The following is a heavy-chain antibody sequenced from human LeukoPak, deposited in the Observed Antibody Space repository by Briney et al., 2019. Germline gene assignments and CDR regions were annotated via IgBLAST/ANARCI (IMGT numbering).Heavy chain of an antibody. CDR2: IYSGGTT. V-gene: IGHV3-53*01. CDR1: GFTVNSSY. D-gene: IGHD3-10*01. J-gene: IGHJ5*02. Sequence: GGSLRLSCAASGFTVNSSYMSWFRQAPGQGLEWVSIIYSGGTTHYADSVKGRFTISRDNTKNTLYLQMDSLRAEDTAVYYCARTYYSGSGTYQRWFDPWGQGTLVTVSS. CDR3: ARTYYSGSGTYQRWFDP.